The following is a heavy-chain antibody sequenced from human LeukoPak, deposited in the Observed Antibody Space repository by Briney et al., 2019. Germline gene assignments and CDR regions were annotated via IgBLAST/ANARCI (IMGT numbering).Heavy chain of an antibody. J-gene: IGHJ4*02. CDR2: INPNSGGT. CDR3: ARVDCSSTSCYTLLDY. Sequence: GASVKVSCKASGYTFTGYYMHWVRHAPGQGLEWMGWINPNSGGTNYAQKFQGRVTMTRDTSISTAYMELSRLRSDDTAVYYCARVDCSSTSCYTLLDYWGQGTLVTVSS. CDR1: GYTFTGYY. D-gene: IGHD2-2*02. V-gene: IGHV1-2*02.